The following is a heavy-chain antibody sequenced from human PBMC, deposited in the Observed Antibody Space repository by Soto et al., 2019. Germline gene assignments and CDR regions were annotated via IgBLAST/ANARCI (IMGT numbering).Heavy chain of an antibody. J-gene: IGHJ5*01. V-gene: IGHV3-23*01. CDR2: ISGSGGGT. D-gene: IGHD6-13*01. CDR3: AKLKSRWSDF. Sequence: EEQLLESGGGLVQPGGSLRLSCAASGFTFSSHAMIWVRQAPGKGLEWVSEISGSGGGTYYADSVKGRFTISRDNSKNTLYLQMKSLRADDTAVYYCAKLKSRWSDFWGQGTLVTVSS. CDR1: GFTFSSHA.